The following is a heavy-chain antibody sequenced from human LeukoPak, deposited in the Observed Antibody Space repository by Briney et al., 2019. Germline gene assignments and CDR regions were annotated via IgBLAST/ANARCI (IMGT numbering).Heavy chain of an antibody. J-gene: IGHJ4*02. CDR2: IIPIFGTA. Sequence: SVKVSCKASGGTFSSYAISWVRQPPGQGLEWMGGIIPIFGTANYAQKFQGRVTITTDESTSTAYMELSSLRSEDTAVYYCARGECSSTSCYADDHWGQGTLVTVSS. CDR3: ARGECSSTSCYADDH. CDR1: GGTFSSYA. D-gene: IGHD2-2*01. V-gene: IGHV1-69*05.